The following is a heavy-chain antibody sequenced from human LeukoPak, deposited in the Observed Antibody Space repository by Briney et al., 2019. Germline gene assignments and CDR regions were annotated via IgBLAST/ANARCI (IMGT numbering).Heavy chain of an antibody. CDR1: GGSISSGGYY. CDR3: ARDSMAQRWFWTDY. D-gene: IGHD3-10*01. Sequence: SQTLSLTCTVSGGSISSGGYYWSWIRQHPGKGLEWIGYIYYSGSTYYNPPLKSRVTISVDTSKNQFSLKLSSVTAADTAVYYCARDSMAQRWFWTDYWGQGTLVTVSS. J-gene: IGHJ4*02. V-gene: IGHV4-31*03. CDR2: IYYSGST.